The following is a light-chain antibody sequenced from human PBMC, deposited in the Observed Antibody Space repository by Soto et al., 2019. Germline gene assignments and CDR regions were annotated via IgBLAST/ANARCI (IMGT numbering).Light chain of an antibody. CDR2: EVT. CDR1: SSDVGGYNY. Sequence: QSALTQPPSASGSPGRSVTISCTGTSSDVGGYNYVSWYLQHPGTAPKLLIYEVTKRPSGVPDRFSGSKSGNTASLTVSGLQAEDEADYYCSSYAGSPYYVFGTGTKLTVL. J-gene: IGLJ1*01. V-gene: IGLV2-8*01. CDR3: SSYAGSPYYV.